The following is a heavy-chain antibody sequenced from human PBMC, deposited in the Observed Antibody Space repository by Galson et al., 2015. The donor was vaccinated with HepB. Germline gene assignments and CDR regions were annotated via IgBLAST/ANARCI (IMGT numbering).Heavy chain of an antibody. Sequence: SVKVSCKASGYTFTGYYMHWVRQAPGQGLEWMGWINPNSGGTNYAQKFQGWVTMTRDTSISTAYMELSRLRSDDTAVYYCARDGAYSSSWYFDYWGQGTLVTVSS. D-gene: IGHD6-13*01. V-gene: IGHV1-2*04. J-gene: IGHJ4*02. CDR1: GYTFTGYY. CDR2: INPNSGGT. CDR3: ARDGAYSSSWYFDY.